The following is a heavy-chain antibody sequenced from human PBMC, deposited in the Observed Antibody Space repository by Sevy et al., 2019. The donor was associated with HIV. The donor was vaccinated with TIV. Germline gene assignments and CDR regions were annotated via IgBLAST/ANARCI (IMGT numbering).Heavy chain of an antibody. D-gene: IGHD6-19*01. CDR2: ISGSDTST. J-gene: IGHJ4*02. CDR1: GFTFSSFA. CDR3: AKDELAVTGHGNYFDY. V-gene: IGHV3-23*01. Sequence: GGSLRLSCAAFGFTFSSFAMSWVRQAPGKGLEWISAISGSDTSTYYADSVKGRFTISRDNSKNTLYLQMNSLRAEDTAIYYCAKDELAVTGHGNYFDYWGQGTLVTVSS.